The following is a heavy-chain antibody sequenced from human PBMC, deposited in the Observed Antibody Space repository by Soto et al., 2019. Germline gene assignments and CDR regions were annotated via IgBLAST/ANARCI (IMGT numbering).Heavy chain of an antibody. CDR1: GGSFSPNY. V-gene: IGHV4-59*08. CDR3: ARLGAYYQSLAP. Sequence: ETLSLTCTVSGGSFSPNYCSWIRQSPGKGLEWIGYIYYAGTTSYNPSLKSRATISLETSKSQFSLRLTSVTAADTAVYYCARLGAYYQSLAPWGPGTLVTVSS. CDR2: IYYAGTT. J-gene: IGHJ5*02. D-gene: IGHD2-21*01.